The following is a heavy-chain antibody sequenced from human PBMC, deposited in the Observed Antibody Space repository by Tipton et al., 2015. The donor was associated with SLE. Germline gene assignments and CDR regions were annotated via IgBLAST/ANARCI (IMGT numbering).Heavy chain of an antibody. CDR2: IDKSGST. Sequence: TLSLTCVVSGASISSDVSYWSWVRQPAGKGLQWIGHIDKSGSTYYNPSLKSRVTISVDTSKNQFSLKLSSVTAADTAVYYCARADYYDFWSGYYSGWGQGTLVTVSS. J-gene: IGHJ4*02. CDR3: ARADYYDFWSGYYSG. V-gene: IGHV4-61*09. CDR1: GASISSDVSY. D-gene: IGHD3-3*01.